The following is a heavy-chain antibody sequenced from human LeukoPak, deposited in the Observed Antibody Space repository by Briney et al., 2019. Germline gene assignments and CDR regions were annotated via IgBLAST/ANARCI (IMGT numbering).Heavy chain of an antibody. Sequence: KPSETLSLTCTVSGGSISSYYWSWIRQPPGKGLEWIGYIYYSGSTNYNPSLKSRVTISVDTSKNQFSPKLSSVTAADTAVYYCASVPHITMVRGVTNRYYYYYGMDVWGQGTTVTVSS. J-gene: IGHJ6*02. CDR2: IYYSGST. D-gene: IGHD3-10*01. V-gene: IGHV4-59*08. CDR1: GGSISSYY. CDR3: ASVPHITMVRGVTNRYYYYYGMDV.